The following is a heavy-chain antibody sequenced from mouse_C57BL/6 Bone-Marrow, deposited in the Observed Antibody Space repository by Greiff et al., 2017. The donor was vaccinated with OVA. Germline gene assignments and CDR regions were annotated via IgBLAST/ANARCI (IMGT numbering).Heavy chain of an antibody. CDR2: IWSGGST. CDR1: GFSLTSYG. Sequence: VQVVESGPGLVQPSQSLSITCTVSGFSLTSYGVHWVRQSPGKGLEWLGVIWSGGSTDYNAAFISRLSISKDNSKSQVFFKMNSLQADDTAIYYCASRSIYDAMDYWGQGTSVTVSS. CDR3: ASRSIYDAMDY. J-gene: IGHJ4*01. V-gene: IGHV2-2*01.